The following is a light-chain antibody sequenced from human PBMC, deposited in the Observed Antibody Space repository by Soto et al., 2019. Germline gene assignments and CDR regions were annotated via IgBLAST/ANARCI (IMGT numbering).Light chain of an antibody. J-gene: IGLJ2*01. CDR1: SSDVGGYNY. V-gene: IGLV2-14*01. CDR3: SSYTSSSPLV. Sequence: QSALTQPASVSGSPGQSITISCTGTSSDVGGYNYVSWYQQHPGKAPKLMIYEVSNRPSGVSNRFSGSKSGNTASLTIAGLQAADEAAYYCSSYTSSSPLVFGGGPKLTVL. CDR2: EVS.